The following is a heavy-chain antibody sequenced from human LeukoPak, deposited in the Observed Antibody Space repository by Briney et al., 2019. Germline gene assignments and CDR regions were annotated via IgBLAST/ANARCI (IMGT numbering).Heavy chain of an antibody. J-gene: IGHJ4*02. Sequence: GGSLRLSCAASGFTFSSYEMNWVRQAPGKGLEWVSYISSSGSTIYYTDSVKGRFTISRDNAKNSLYLQMNSLRAEDTAVYYCARVMGRYCSSNSCYVDYWGQGNLVTVSS. CDR1: GFTFSSYE. D-gene: IGHD2-2*01. CDR3: ARVMGRYCSSNSCYVDY. V-gene: IGHV3-48*03. CDR2: ISSSGSTI.